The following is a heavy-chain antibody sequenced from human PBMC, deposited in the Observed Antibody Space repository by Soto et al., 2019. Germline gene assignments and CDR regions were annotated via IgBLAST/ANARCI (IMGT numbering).Heavy chain of an antibody. Sequence: EVQLVESGGGLVQPGGSLRLSCAASGFTFSTYWMSWVRQTPGKGLEWVANINEDGSERYYVDSVKGRFTISRDNAKNSLYLQMNSRRGEDTAVYYCARVCFLDYWGQGTLVTVSS. CDR2: INEDGSER. J-gene: IGHJ4*02. V-gene: IGHV3-7*05. CDR3: ARVCFLDY. CDR1: GFTFSTYW.